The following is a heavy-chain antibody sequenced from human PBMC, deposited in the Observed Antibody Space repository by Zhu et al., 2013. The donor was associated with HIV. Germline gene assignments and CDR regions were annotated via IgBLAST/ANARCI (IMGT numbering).Heavy chain of an antibody. J-gene: IGHJ4*02. V-gene: IGHV1-69*01. D-gene: IGHD5-18*01. CDR3: ARGDRRGPDTAMGYFDY. CDR2: IIPIFGTA. Sequence: QVQLVQSGAEVKKPGSSVKVSCKASGGTFSSYAISWVRQAPGQGLEWMGGIIPIFGTANYAQKFQGRVTITADESTSTAYMELSSLRSEDTAVYYCARGDRRGPDTAMGYFDYWGQGTLVTVSS. CDR1: GGTFSSYA.